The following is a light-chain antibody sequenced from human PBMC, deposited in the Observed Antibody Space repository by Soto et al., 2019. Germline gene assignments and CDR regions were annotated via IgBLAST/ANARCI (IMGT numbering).Light chain of an antibody. Sequence: QSALTQPPSASGSPGQSVTISCTGTSSDVGGYDYVSWYQQHPGKVPKLMIYEVNKRPSGVPDRFSGSKSGNTASLTVSGLQTEDEADYYCSSYAVSDSLVFGGGTQLTVL. V-gene: IGLV2-8*01. CDR3: SSYAVSDSLV. CDR2: EVN. CDR1: SSDVGGYDY. J-gene: IGLJ2*01.